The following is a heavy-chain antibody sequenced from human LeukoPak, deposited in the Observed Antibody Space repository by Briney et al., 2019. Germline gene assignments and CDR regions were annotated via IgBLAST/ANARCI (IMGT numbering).Heavy chain of an antibody. CDR1: GFTFSNYW. D-gene: IGHD3-22*01. CDR2: INSDGINT. J-gene: IGHJ5*02. V-gene: IGHV3-74*01. CDR3: ARDLGQYYDTSDNWFDP. Sequence: GGSLRLSCAASGFTFSNYWMLWVRQAPGKGLVWVSRINSDGINTSYADPVKGRFTISRDNAKNTLNLQMNSLRAEDTAVYYCARDLGQYYDTSDNWFDPWGQGTLVTVSS.